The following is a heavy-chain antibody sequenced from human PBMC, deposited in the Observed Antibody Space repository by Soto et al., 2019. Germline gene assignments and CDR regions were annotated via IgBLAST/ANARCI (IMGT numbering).Heavy chain of an antibody. Sequence: GGSLRLSCAASGFTFSSYAMSWVRQAPGKGLEWVSAISGSGGSTYYADSVKGRFTISRDNSKNTLYLQMNSLRAEDTAVYYCANGLRRYYDFHYMDVWGKGTTVTVSS. CDR1: GFTFSSYA. D-gene: IGHD3-3*01. CDR2: ISGSGGST. V-gene: IGHV3-23*01. CDR3: ANGLRRYYDFHYMDV. J-gene: IGHJ6*03.